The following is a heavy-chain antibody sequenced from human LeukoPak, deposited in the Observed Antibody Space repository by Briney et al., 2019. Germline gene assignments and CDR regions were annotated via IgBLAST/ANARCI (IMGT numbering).Heavy chain of an antibody. J-gene: IGHJ4*02. V-gene: IGHV3-48*01. CDR3: ARALGYCSSASCYYFDN. Sequence: GGSLRLSCAASGFTFSSYSMNWVRQAPGKGLEWVSYISSSSSTIYYADSVKGRFTISRDNAKNSLYLQMNSLRAEDTAVYYCARALGYCSSASCYYFDNWGQGTLVTASS. CDR1: GFTFSSYS. D-gene: IGHD2-2*01. CDR2: ISSSSSTI.